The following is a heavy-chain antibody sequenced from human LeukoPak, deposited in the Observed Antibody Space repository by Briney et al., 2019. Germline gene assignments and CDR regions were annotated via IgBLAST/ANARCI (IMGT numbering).Heavy chain of an antibody. V-gene: IGHV3-21*05. Sequence: GRSLRLSCAPSGLTFSRFAMNWVRQAPGKGLEWVSYINTDSSDIHYADSVKGRFTISRDNARNTLFLQLSSLRAEDSAVYYCARDTFQPGLIDSWGQGTLVSVSS. D-gene: IGHD2-2*01. CDR2: INTDSSDI. J-gene: IGHJ4*02. CDR3: ARDTFQPGLIDS. CDR1: GLTFSRFA.